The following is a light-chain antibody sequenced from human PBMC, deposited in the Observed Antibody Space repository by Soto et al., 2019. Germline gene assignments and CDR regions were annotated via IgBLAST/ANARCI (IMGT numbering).Light chain of an antibody. V-gene: IGKV1-5*03. J-gene: IGKJ1*01. Sequence: DIQMTQSPSALTASVGDRVTITCRASQSVNSWVAWYQQKSGKAPNLLIYRASILENGVPLRFSGSGSETESTLTISSLQPEDSATYYCQLYKTYWTFGQGTKVDIK. CDR3: QLYKTYWT. CDR1: QSVNSW. CDR2: RAS.